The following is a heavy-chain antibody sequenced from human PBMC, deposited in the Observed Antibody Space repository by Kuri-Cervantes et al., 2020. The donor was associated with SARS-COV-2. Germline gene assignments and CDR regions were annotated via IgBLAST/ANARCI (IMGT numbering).Heavy chain of an antibody. D-gene: IGHD6-19*01. CDR2: TYYRSKWYN. V-gene: IGHV6-1*01. CDR1: GDSVSSNGAA. CDR3: ARDPTVAVHWYFDL. J-gene: IGHJ2*01. Sequence: SETLSLTCAISGDSVSSNGAAWNWIRQSPSRGLEWLGRTYYRSKWYNDYAVSVKSRITINPDTSKNQFSLQLNSVTPEDTAVHYCARDPTVAVHWYFDLWGRGTLVTVSS.